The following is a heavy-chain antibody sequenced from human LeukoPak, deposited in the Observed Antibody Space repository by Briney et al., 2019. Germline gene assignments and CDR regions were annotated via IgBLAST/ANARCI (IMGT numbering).Heavy chain of an antibody. CDR2: IYSGGST. D-gene: IGHD3-10*01. CDR3: ARDPGMVRGVIIRQTLYGMDV. CDR1: GFTVSSNY. V-gene: IGHV3-53*01. J-gene: IGHJ6*02. Sequence: GGSLRLSCAASGFTVSSNYMSWVRQAPGKGLEWVSVIYSGGSTYYADSVKGRFTISRDNSKNTLYLQMNSLRAEDTAVYYCARDPGMVRGVIIRQTLYGMDVWGQGTTVTVSS.